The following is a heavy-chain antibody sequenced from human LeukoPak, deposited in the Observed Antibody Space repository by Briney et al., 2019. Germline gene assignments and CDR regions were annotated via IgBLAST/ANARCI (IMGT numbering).Heavy chain of an antibody. D-gene: IGHD2-2*02. CDR3: ARDSIDCSSTSCYRGLYYFDY. CDR1: GGTFSSYA. J-gene: IGHJ4*02. V-gene: IGHV1-69*01. CDR2: IIPIFGTA. Sequence: SVKVSCKASGGTFSSYAISWVRQAPGQGLERMGGIIPIFGTANYAQKFQGRVTITADESTSTAYMELSSLRSEDTAVYYCARDSIDCSSTSCYRGLYYFDYWGQGTLVTVSS.